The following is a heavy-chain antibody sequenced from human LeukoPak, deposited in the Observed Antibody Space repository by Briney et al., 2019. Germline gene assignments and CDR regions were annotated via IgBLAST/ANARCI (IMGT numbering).Heavy chain of an antibody. Sequence: GESLRLSCAVSGFTASRNYLTWVRQAPGKGLEWVSVTYSGGSTYYADSVRGRFTISRDNSKNTLYLQMNSLRVEDTAVYYCARLGGENIAAAAFGYWGQGTLVTVS. CDR1: GFTASRNY. CDR2: TYSGGST. J-gene: IGHJ4*02. D-gene: IGHD6-13*01. CDR3: ARLGGENIAAAAFGY. V-gene: IGHV3-66*04.